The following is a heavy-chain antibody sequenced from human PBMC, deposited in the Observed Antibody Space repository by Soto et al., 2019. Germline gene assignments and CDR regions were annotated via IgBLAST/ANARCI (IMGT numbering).Heavy chain of an antibody. V-gene: IGHV5-51*01. CDR1: GYSFTNYW. CDR2: IYPGDSDT. CDR3: ARQSPLRYCSSSKCYATNPLDY. D-gene: IGHD2-2*01. J-gene: IGHJ4*02. Sequence: GESLKISCKGSGYSFTNYWIAWVRQMPGKGLEWMGIIYPGDSDTRYSPSFQGQVTISADKSITTAYLQWGSLKASDTAMYYCARQSPLRYCSSSKCYATNPLDYWGQGTLVTVSS.